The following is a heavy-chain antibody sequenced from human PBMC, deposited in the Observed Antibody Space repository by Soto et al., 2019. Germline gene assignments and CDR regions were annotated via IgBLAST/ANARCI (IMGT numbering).Heavy chain of an antibody. D-gene: IGHD2-15*01. Sequence: ASVKVSCKASGDTFTSYPMHWVRQAPGQRLEWMGWINAGNGNTRYSQRFQGRVTITRDTSASTAYMELSSLRSEDTAVFYCARDNCSGGSCYSGCGYWGQGTLVTVSS. CDR1: GDTFTSYP. CDR2: INAGNGNT. J-gene: IGHJ4*02. V-gene: IGHV1-3*01. CDR3: ARDNCSGGSCYSGCGY.